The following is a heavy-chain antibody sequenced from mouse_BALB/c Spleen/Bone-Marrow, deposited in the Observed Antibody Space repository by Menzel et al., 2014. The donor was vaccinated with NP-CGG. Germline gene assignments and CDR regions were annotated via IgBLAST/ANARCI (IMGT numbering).Heavy chain of an antibody. V-gene: IGHV5-6*01. CDR2: ISSGGSYT. D-gene: IGHD4-1*01. CDR3: ARLGRDYFDY. Sequence: EVQRVESGGDLVKPGGSLKLSCAASGFTLTSYGMSWVRQTPDKRLEWVATISSGGSYTYYPDSVKGRFTISRDNAKNTLYLQMSSLKSEDTAMYYCARLGRDYFDYWGQGTTLTVSS. CDR1: GFTLTSYG. J-gene: IGHJ2*01.